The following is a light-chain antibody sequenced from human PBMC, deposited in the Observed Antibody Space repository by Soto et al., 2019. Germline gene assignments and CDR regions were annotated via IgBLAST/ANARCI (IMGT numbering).Light chain of an antibody. J-gene: IGKJ1*01. CDR2: AAS. CDR3: LQVKNFPRT. Sequence: DIQMTQAPSSVSASVGDRVTITCRASQDINNRVAWFQQRPGRAPKYLIQAASILQSGFPSRFSATGSGTDFPLTIGSLQPEDFATYYCLQVKNFPRTFGQGTKLEIK. CDR1: QDINNR. V-gene: IGKV1-12*01.